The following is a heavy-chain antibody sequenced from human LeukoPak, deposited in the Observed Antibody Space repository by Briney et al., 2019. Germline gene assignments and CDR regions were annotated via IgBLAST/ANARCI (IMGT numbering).Heavy chain of an antibody. CDR3: AREVVVVAATLGPPYNWFDP. CDR1: GGSISSYY. D-gene: IGHD2-15*01. V-gene: IGHV4-4*07. J-gene: IGHJ5*02. CDR2: IYTSGST. Sequence: SETLSLTCTVSGGSISSYYWSWIRQPAGKGLEWIGRIYTSGSTNYNPSLKSRVTMSVDTSKTQFSLKLSSVTAADAAVYYCAREVVVVAATLGPPYNWFDPGAREPWSPSPQ.